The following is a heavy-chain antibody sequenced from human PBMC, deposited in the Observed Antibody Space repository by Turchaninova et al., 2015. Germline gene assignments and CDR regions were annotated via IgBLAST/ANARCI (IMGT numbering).Heavy chain of an antibody. CDR3: ATRPPRIPIDY. D-gene: IGHD1-14*01. CDR1: GGTFSSYD. CDR2: LIRSFGTA. Sequence: QVQLVQSGSEVKKPWSSVKVSCKASGGTFSSYDISWLRLAHGQGLEWWGGLIRSFGTANSAQKFQGRVPITAAESTSAAYRELGSLSCEDTAVYDCATRPPRIPIDYWGQGNLVTVSS. J-gene: IGHJ4*02. V-gene: IGHV1-69*01.